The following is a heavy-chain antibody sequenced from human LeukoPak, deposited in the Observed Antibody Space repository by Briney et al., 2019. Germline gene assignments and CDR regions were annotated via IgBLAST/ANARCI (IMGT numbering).Heavy chain of an antibody. CDR2: IIPIFGTA. CDR3: ARAPYSSGGSTNYYYYYYMDV. V-gene: IGHV1-69*13. D-gene: IGHD6-19*01. J-gene: IGHJ6*03. CDR1: GGTFSSYA. Sequence: ASVKVSCKASGGTFSSYAISWVRQAPGQGLEWMGGIIPIFGTANYAQKFQVRVTITADESTSTAYMELSSLRSEDTAMYYCARAPYSSGGSTNYYYYYYMDVWGKGTTVTVSS.